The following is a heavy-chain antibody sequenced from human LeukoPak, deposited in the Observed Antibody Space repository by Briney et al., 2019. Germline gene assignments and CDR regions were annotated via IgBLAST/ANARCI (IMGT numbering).Heavy chain of an antibody. Sequence: GGSLRLSCAASGFTFSTYNMNWVRQAPGKGLEWVSSNSSDSSYIYYADSVKGRFTISRDNAKNSLYLQMNSLRAEDTAVYYCARDRNYYYYMDVWGKGATVTISS. CDR3: ARDRNYYYYMDV. V-gene: IGHV3-21*01. CDR1: GFTFSTYN. J-gene: IGHJ6*03. CDR2: NSSDSSYI.